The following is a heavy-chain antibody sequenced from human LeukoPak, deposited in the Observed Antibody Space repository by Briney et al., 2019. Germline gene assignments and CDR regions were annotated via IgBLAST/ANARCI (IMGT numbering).Heavy chain of an antibody. J-gene: IGHJ6*03. CDR1: GFTFGDYA. V-gene: IGHV3-49*03. CDR3: ARDQLSGDPHGYYYYYMDV. D-gene: IGHD4-17*01. Sequence: GGSLRHSCTASGFTFGDYAMSWFRQAPGKGLEWVGFIRSKHYGGAIEYAASVRGRFTISRDDSKSIAYLQMNSLRTEDTAVYYCARDQLSGDPHGYYYYYMDVWGKGTTVTVSS. CDR2: IRSKHYGGAI.